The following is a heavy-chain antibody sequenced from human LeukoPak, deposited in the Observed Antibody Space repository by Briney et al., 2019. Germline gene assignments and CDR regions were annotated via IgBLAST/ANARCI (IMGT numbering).Heavy chain of an antibody. CDR3: ARYPYSDSGVWQAFDY. Sequence: SETLSLTCIVSGGSISSGSHYWGWIRQPPGNGLEWTGSMHYSGITYYNPSLTSRVTISIDTSKNQFSLRLTSVTAADTAVYYCARYPYSDSGVWQAFDYWGQGTLVTVSS. CDR2: MHYSGIT. D-gene: IGHD5-12*01. CDR1: GGSISSGSHY. J-gene: IGHJ4*02. V-gene: IGHV4-39*01.